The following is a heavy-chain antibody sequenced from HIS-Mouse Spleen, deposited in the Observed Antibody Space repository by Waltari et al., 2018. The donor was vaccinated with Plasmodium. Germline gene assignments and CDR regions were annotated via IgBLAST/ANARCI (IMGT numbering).Heavy chain of an antibody. V-gene: IGHV3-7*01. D-gene: IGHD6-13*01. CDR1: GFTFSSYG. CDR2: IKQDGSEK. CDR3: ASSWYWYFDL. J-gene: IGHJ2*01. Sequence: EVQLVESGGGLVQPGGSLRLSWAASGFTFSSYGMRWVRQVPGKGLEWVANIKQDGSEKYYVDSVKGRFTISRDNAKNSLYLQMNSLRAEDTAVYYCASSWYWYFDLWGRGTLVTVSS.